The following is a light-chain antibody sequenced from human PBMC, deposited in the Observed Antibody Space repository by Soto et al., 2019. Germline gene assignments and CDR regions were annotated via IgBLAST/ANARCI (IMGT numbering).Light chain of an antibody. CDR2: GTS. V-gene: IGKV3-20*01. Sequence: EIVLTQSPGTLSLSPGERATLSCRASQTVSSYFLAWYQQKPGQAPRLLIYGTSNRATGIPDRFSGSGSGPDFTLAISRLQPEDFAVYYCQHYGGSPLYSFGQGTKLEI. J-gene: IGKJ2*01. CDR1: QTVSSYF. CDR3: QHYGGSPLYS.